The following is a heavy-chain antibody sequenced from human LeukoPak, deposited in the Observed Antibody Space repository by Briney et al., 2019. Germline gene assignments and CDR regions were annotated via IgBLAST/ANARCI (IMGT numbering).Heavy chain of an antibody. CDR2: ISGSGGST. D-gene: IGHD1-1*01. CDR3: AKELIIQPTGTVAFDI. Sequence: GGSLRLSCAASGFTFSSYAMSWVRQAPGKGLEWVSAISGSGGSTYYTESVKGRFTISRDNSRNTLYLQMNSLRAEDTAVYYCAKELIIQPTGTVAFDIWGQGTMVTVSS. V-gene: IGHV3-23*01. CDR1: GFTFSSYA. J-gene: IGHJ3*02.